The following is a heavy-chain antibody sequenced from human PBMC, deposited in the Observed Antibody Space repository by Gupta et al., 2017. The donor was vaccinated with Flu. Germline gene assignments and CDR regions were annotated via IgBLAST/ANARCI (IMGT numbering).Heavy chain of an antibody. Sequence: EWVANIKQDGSEKYYVDSGKGRFNISRDNAKNSLYLQMNSLRAEDTAVYYCARREGYCSSTSCYYYYYGMDVWGQGTTVTVSS. CDR3: ARREGYCSSTSCYYYYYGMDV. J-gene: IGHJ6*02. V-gene: IGHV3-7*01. CDR2: IKQDGSEK. D-gene: IGHD2-2*01.